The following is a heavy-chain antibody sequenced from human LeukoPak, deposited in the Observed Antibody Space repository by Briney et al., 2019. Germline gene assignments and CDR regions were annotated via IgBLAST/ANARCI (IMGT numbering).Heavy chain of an antibody. V-gene: IGHV1-18*01. CDR3: ARGIFGALSFDY. D-gene: IGHD2/OR15-2a*01. CDR1: GYTFTSYG. Sequence: ASVTVSFKASGYTFTSYGISWVRQAPGQGLEWMGWISAYNGNTNYAQKLQGRVTMTTDTSTSTAYMELRSLRSDDTAVYYCARGIFGALSFDYWGQGTLVTVSS. J-gene: IGHJ4*02. CDR2: ISAYNGNT.